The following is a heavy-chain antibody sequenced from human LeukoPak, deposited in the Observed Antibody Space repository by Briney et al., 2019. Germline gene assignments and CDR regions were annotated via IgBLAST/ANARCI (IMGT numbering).Heavy chain of an antibody. CDR2: INPNSGGT. J-gene: IGHJ6*03. V-gene: IGHV1-2*02. CDR3: ARGVVIMRSYYYCMDV. Sequence: ASVKVSCKASVYTFTGYYMHWVRQAPGQGLEWMGWINPNSGGTNYAQKFQGRVTMTRDTSISTAYMELSRLRSDDTAVYYCARGVVIMRSYYYCMDVWGKGTTVTVSS. D-gene: IGHD3-3*01. CDR1: VYTFTGYY.